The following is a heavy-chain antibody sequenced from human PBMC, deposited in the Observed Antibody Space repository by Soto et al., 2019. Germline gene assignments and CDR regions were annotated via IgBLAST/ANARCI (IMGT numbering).Heavy chain of an antibody. CDR2: ISSSSSYI. CDR3: ARVDRDTAGYMDV. V-gene: IGHV3-21*01. D-gene: IGHD5-18*01. J-gene: IGHJ6*03. CDR1: GFTFSSYS. Sequence: GGSLRLSCAASGFTFSSYSMNWVRQAPGKGLEWVSSISSSSSYIYYADSVKGRFTISRDNAKNSLYLQMNSLRAEDTAVYYCARVDRDTAGYMDVWGKGTTVTVSS.